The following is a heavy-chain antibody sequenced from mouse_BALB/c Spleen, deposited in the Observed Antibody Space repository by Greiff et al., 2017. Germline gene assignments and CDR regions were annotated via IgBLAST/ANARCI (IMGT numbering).Heavy chain of an antibody. CDR3: TRAYYGSSSYYAMDY. V-gene: IGHV1S81*02. J-gene: IGHJ4*01. CDR1: GYTFTSYY. Sequence: QVQLKESGAELVKPGASVKLSCKASGYTFTSYYMYWVKQRPGQGLEWIGEINPSNGGTNFNEKFKSKATLTVDKSSSTAYMQLSSLTSEDSAVYYCTRAYYGSSSYYAMDYWGQGTSVTVSS. D-gene: IGHD1-1*01. CDR2: INPSNGGT.